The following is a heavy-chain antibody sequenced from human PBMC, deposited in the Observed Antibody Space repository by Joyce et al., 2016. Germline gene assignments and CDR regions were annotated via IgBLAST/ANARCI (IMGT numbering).Heavy chain of an antibody. CDR3: ARDGGMVRGVLML. J-gene: IGHJ4*02. Sequence: QEQLQESGPGLVKPSQTLSLTCSVSGGSISSGGYYWAWTRQFPGKGLECLGYIYHAGSTLYNPSLKIRLSMSVDTSMNQFSLRLTSVTAADTAVYYCARDGGMVRGVLMLWGQGTLVTVSS. CDR1: GGSISSGGYY. D-gene: IGHD3-10*01. V-gene: IGHV4-31*03. CDR2: IYHAGST.